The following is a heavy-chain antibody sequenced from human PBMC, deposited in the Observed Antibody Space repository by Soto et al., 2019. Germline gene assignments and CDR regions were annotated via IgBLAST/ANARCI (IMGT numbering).Heavy chain of an antibody. CDR3: AILPDVDTAMQPDYYGMDV. Sequence: RGESLKISCNGSGYSFTSYWISWVRQMPGKGLEWMGRIDPSDSYTNYSPSFQGHVTISADKSISTAYLQWSSLKASDTAMYYCAILPDVDTAMQPDYYGMDVWGQGTTVTVSS. J-gene: IGHJ6*02. D-gene: IGHD5-18*01. CDR1: GYSFTSYW. V-gene: IGHV5-10-1*01. CDR2: IDPSDSYT.